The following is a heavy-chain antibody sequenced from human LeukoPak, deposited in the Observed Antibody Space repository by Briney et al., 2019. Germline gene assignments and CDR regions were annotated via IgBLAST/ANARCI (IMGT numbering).Heavy chain of an antibody. Sequence: GGSLRLSCAASGFTFSSYSMNWVRQAPGKGLEWVSSISSSSSYIYYADSVKGRFTISRDNAKNSLYLQMNSLRAEDTAVYYCARDRIILGYYDSGGYCLDYWGQGTLVTVSS. CDR2: ISSSSSYI. CDR1: GFTFSSYS. J-gene: IGHJ4*02. V-gene: IGHV3-21*01. CDR3: ARDRIILGYYDSGGYCLDY. D-gene: IGHD3-22*01.